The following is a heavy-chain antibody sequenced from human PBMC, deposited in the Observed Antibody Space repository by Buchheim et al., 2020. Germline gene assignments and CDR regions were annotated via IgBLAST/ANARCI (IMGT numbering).Heavy chain of an antibody. CDR2: IGTAGDT. D-gene: IGHD6-13*01. Sequence: EVQLVESGGGLVQPGGSLRLSCAASGFTFSSYDMHWVRQATGKGLEWVSAIGTAGDTYYPGSVKGRFTISRDNSKNTLYLQMNSLRAEDTAVYYCARDPGIAAAGIDYWGQGTL. J-gene: IGHJ4*02. V-gene: IGHV3-13*01. CDR3: ARDPGIAAAGIDY. CDR1: GFTFSSYD.